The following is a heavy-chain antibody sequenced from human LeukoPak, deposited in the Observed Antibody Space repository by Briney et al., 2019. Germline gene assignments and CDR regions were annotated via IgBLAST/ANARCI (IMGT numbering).Heavy chain of an antibody. CDR2: INHSGST. CDR3: ARGGSSWYGYYYYGMDV. CDR1: GGSFSGYY. D-gene: IGHD6-13*01. J-gene: IGHJ6*02. Sequence: PSETLSLTCAVYGGSFSGYYWSWIRQPPGKGLEWIGEINHSGSTNYNPSLKSRVTISVDTSKNQFSLKLSSVTAADTAVYYCARGGSSWYGYYYYGMDVWGQGTTVTVSS. V-gene: IGHV4-34*01.